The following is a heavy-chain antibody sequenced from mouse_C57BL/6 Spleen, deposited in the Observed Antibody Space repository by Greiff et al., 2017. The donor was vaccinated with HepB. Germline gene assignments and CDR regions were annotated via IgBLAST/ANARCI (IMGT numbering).Heavy chain of an antibody. CDR1: GYTFTSYW. Sequence: QVQLQQPGTELVKPGASVKLSCKASGYTFTSYWMHWVKQRPGQGLEWIGNINPSNGGTNYNEKFKGKATLTADKSSSTAYMELRSLTSEDSAVYFCARDYYGSSYVYWYFDVWGTGTTVTVSS. V-gene: IGHV1-53*01. CDR2: INPSNGGT. CDR3: ARDYYGSSYVYWYFDV. J-gene: IGHJ1*03. D-gene: IGHD1-1*01.